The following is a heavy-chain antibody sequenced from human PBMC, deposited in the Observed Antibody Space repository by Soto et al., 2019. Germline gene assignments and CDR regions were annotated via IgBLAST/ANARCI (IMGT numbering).Heavy chain of an antibody. Sequence: ASVEVSCKASGYTLTSYARHWVRQAPGQRLEWMGWINAGNGNTKYSQKFQGRVTITRDTSASTAYMELSSLRSEDTAVYYCARGGIVVVPAAMTGDYYYGMDVWGQGTTVTSP. V-gene: IGHV1-3*01. CDR1: GYTLTSYA. D-gene: IGHD2-2*01. J-gene: IGHJ6*02. CDR2: INAGNGNT. CDR3: ARGGIVVVPAAMTGDYYYGMDV.